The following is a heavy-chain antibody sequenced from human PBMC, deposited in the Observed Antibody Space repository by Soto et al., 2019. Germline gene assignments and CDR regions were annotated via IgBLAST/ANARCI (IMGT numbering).Heavy chain of an antibody. CDR3: AKDPQLPSSSSYLSVIDY. V-gene: IGHV3-23*01. D-gene: IGHD6-13*01. J-gene: IGHJ4*02. CDR1: GFTFSSYA. CDR2: ISGSGGST. Sequence: QLGGSLRLSCAASGFTFSSYAMSWVRQAPGKGLEWVSAISGSGGSTYYADSVKGRFTISRDNSKNTLYLQMNSLRAEDTAVYYCAKDPQLPSSSSYLSVIDYWGQGTLVTVSS.